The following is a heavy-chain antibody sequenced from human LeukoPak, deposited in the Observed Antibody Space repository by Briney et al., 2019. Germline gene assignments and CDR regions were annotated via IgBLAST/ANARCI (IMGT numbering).Heavy chain of an antibody. CDR3: ATYSILNAREFRY. Sequence: GGSLRLSCAGSGFTFSNSWMGWVRQAPGKGLEWVANVQRIGGETYYVDSVKGRFTISRDNAKNSVYLQMNSLGADDTAVYYCATYSILNAREFRYWGQGTLVTVTS. D-gene: IGHD4-11*01. CDR1: GFTFSNSW. CDR2: VQRIGGET. J-gene: IGHJ1*01. V-gene: IGHV3-7*01.